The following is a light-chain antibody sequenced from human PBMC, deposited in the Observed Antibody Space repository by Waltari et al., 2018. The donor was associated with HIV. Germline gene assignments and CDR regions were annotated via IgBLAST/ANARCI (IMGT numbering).Light chain of an antibody. CDR1: QSISNY. CDR3: QQSFHSHHT. CDR2: GAT. J-gene: IGKJ2*01. Sequence: DIQMTQSPSSLSASIGDRVAITCRASQSISNYVNWYQQKPGKAPKLLIFGATNLQSGVPPRFSGSGSGTEFTLTITALQPEDLGTYYCQQSFHSHHTFGQGTNLKI. V-gene: IGKV1-39*01.